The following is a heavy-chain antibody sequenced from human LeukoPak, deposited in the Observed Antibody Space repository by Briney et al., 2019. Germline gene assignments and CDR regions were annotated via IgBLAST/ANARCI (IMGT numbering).Heavy chain of an antibody. Sequence: SETLSLTCTVSGGSISGYYWSWIRQPPGKGLEWTGYIYTSGSTYYNPSLKSRVTISVDTSKNQFSLKLSSVTAADAAVYYCARLGLYGDAFDIWGQGTMVTVSS. V-gene: IGHV4-4*09. J-gene: IGHJ3*02. D-gene: IGHD2/OR15-2a*01. CDR3: ARLGLYGDAFDI. CDR2: IYTSGST. CDR1: GGSISGYY.